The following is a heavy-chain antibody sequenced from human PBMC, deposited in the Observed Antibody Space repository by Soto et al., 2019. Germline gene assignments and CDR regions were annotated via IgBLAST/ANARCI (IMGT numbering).Heavy chain of an antibody. J-gene: IGHJ5*02. CDR3: AKEKISTSCCNWFDP. D-gene: IGHD2-2*01. CDR1: GGTIISYD. Sequence: LQMLCDTWSVSGGTIISYDWSCIRKPPGKGLEWIGYIYYSGSTNYNPSLKSRVTISVDTSKNQFSLKLSSVTAADTAVYYCAKEKISTSCCNWFDPWGQGTLVTVSS. V-gene: IGHV4-59*12. CDR2: IYYSGST.